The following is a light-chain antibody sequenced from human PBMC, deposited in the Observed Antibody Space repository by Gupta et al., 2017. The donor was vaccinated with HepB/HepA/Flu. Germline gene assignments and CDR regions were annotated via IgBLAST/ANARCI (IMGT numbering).Light chain of an antibody. V-gene: IGKV3-15*01. J-gene: IGKJ4*01. CDR2: DAS. Sequence: EIVMTQSPATLSVSPGERATLSCRASQSVNTYLAWYQQKPGQAPRLLIYDASTRATGIPARFSGSGSGTEFTLTISSLQSEDSAVYCCQHEKNCPLTFGRGPKVDIK. CDR1: QSVNTY. CDR3: QHEKNCPLT.